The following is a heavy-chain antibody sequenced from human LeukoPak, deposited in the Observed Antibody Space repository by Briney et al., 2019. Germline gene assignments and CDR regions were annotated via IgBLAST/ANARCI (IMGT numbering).Heavy chain of an antibody. J-gene: IGHJ5*02. D-gene: IGHD1-7*01. CDR2: ISSSGSTI. Sequence: PGGSLRLSCAASGFTFSDYYMSWIRQAPGKGLEWVSYISSSGSTIYYADSVKGRFTISRDNAKNSLYLQMNSLRAEDTAAYYCARYLTGTTDWFDPWGQGTLVTVSS. CDR3: ARYLTGTTDWFDP. CDR1: GFTFSDYY. V-gene: IGHV3-11*01.